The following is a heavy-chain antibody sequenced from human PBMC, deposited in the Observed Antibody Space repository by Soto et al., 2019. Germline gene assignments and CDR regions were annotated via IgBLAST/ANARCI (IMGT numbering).Heavy chain of an antibody. D-gene: IGHD3-10*01. Sequence: TSETLSLTCTVSGDSISNYYWSWIRQPPGKGLEWIGHIYYSGSTNYNPSLKSRVTISVDTSKNQFSLKLSSVTAADTAMYFCARVHWVRGIKGFDPWGQGTLVTVSS. CDR2: IYYSGST. CDR1: GDSISNYY. V-gene: IGHV4-59*01. CDR3: ARVHWVRGIKGFDP. J-gene: IGHJ5*02.